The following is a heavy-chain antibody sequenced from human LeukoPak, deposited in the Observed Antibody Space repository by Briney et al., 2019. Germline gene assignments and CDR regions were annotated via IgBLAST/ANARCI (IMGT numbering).Heavy chain of an antibody. D-gene: IGHD2-15*01. CDR3: ARDLHCSGGSCYSGLHY. CDR2: ISYDGSYK. V-gene: IGHV3-30*04. J-gene: IGHJ4*02. Sequence: PGGSLRLSCTASGFTFGDYAMSWVRQAPGKGLEWVSVISYDGSYKYYADSVKGRFTISRDNSKNTLYLQMNSLRPEDTAVYYCARDLHCSGGSCYSGLHYWGQGTLVTVSS. CDR1: GFTFGDYA.